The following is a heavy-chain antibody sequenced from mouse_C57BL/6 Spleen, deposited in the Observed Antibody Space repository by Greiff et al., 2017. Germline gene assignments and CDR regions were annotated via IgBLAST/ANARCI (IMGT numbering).Heavy chain of an antibody. Sequence: EVKLVESGGGLVKPGGSLKLSCAASGFTFSSYAMSWVRQTPEKRLEWVATISDGGSYTYYPDNVEGRFTISRDNAKNNLYLQMSHLKSEDTAMYYCARDYYGSSRGNSAMDYWGQGTSVTVSS. CDR3: ARDYYGSSRGNSAMDY. D-gene: IGHD1-1*01. CDR2: ISDGGSYT. J-gene: IGHJ4*01. CDR1: GFTFSSYA. V-gene: IGHV5-4*01.